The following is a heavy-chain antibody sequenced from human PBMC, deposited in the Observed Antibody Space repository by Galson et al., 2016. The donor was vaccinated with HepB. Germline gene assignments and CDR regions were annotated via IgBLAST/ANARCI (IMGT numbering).Heavy chain of an antibody. CDR2: IYYNGRT. D-gene: IGHD2-2*02. V-gene: IGHV4-59*01. CDR3: ARDTPIPLSGRAWFDP. Sequence: SETLSLTCSVSGGSIIDYYWNWIRQPPGKGLEWIGYIYYNGRTNYNPSLESRVTMSVDTSKNQFFLKLNSVTAADTAVYYCARDTPIPLSGRAWFDPWGQGTLVTVSS. J-gene: IGHJ5*02. CDR1: GGSIIDYY.